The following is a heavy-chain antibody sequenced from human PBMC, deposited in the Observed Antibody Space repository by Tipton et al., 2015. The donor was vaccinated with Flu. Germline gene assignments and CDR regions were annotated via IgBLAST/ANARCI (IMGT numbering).Heavy chain of an antibody. V-gene: IGHV4-34*01. CDR1: GGSFSGYY. CDR3: ARASAWAPHY. D-gene: IGHD3-16*01. J-gene: IGHJ4*02. Sequence: TLSLTCAVNGGSFSGYYWTWIRQPPGKGLEWIGEINHGGSTHYKTSLKGRVTMSVDTSMNQVSLMLSSVTAADTAVYYCARASAWAPHYWGQGTLVTVSS. CDR2: INHGGST.